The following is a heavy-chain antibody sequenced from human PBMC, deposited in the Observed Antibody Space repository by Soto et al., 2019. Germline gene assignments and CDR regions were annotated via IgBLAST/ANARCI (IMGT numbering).Heavy chain of an antibody. D-gene: IGHD3-22*01. V-gene: IGHV1-69*06. CDR2: IIPIFGTA. CDR3: ARDGVSSGYYYVTPGLFAFDI. CDR1: GCAFSSYA. Sequence: ASVKVSFKASGCAFSSYAISWVRQAPGQGLEWMGGIIPIFGTANYAQKFQGRVTITADKSTSTAYMELSSLRSEDTAVYYCARDGVSSGYYYVTPGLFAFDIWGQGTMVTVS. J-gene: IGHJ3*02.